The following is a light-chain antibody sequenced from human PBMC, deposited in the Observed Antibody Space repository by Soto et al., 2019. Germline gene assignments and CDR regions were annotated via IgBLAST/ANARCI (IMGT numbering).Light chain of an antibody. Sequence: EIVLTQSPGTLSLSPGERATLSCRASQSVSSSYLAWYQQKPGQAPRLLIYGASSRATGIPDRFSGSGSGTDFTLTISSLEPEDFAVYYCQQYGSSPRTCGQGTKVDIK. J-gene: IGKJ1*01. CDR1: QSVSSSY. CDR2: GAS. CDR3: QQYGSSPRT. V-gene: IGKV3-20*01.